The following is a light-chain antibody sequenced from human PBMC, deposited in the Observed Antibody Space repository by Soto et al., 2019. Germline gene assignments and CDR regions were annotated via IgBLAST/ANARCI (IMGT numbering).Light chain of an antibody. V-gene: IGKV3-15*01. CDR2: RAS. CDR1: QSVSSL. CDR3: QKYWKWPIT. Sequence: EIVMTQSPANLSVSPGEDATLSCRASQSVSSLLAWYQQKPGQAPRLLIYRASTRAAGLPDRFSGSGSGTDFTLTITSLQSEDFAVYYCQKYWKWPITFGQGTRLEIK. J-gene: IGKJ5*01.